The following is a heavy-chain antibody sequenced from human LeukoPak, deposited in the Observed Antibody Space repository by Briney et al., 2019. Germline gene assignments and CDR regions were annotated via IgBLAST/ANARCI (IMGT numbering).Heavy chain of an antibody. CDR2: INHSGST. CDR3: ARITYYYDSSGLDAFDI. J-gene: IGHJ3*02. CDR1: GGSFSGYY. D-gene: IGHD3-22*01. Sequence: SETLSLTCAVYGGSFSGYYWSWIRQPPGKGLEWIGEINHSGSTNYNPSLKSRVTISVDTSKNQFSLKLSSVTAADTAVYYCARITYYYDSSGLDAFDIWGQGTMVTVSS. V-gene: IGHV4-34*01.